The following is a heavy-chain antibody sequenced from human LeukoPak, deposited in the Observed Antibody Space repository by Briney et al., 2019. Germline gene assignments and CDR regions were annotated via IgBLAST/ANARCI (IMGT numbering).Heavy chain of an antibody. CDR2: IIPILGIA. CDR3: ASDRCSSTSCYPPSDY. Sequence: ASVKVSCKASGGTFSSYTISWVRQAPGQGLEWMGRIIPILGIANYAQKFQGRVTITADKSTSTAYMEMSSLRSEDTAVYYCASDRCSSTSCYPPSDYWGQGTLVTVSS. D-gene: IGHD2-2*01. V-gene: IGHV1-69*02. CDR1: GGTFSSYT. J-gene: IGHJ4*02.